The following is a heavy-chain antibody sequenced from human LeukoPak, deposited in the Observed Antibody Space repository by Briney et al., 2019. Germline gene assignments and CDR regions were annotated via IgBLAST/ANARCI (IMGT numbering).Heavy chain of an antibody. D-gene: IGHD6-25*01. CDR1: GFTFRSYA. CDR3: AKYHQPSGDYRRAFDI. J-gene: IGHJ3*02. Sequence: SGGSLRLSCAASGFTFRSYAMSWVRQAPGKGLEWVSTIGSADSDTQYADPVKGRFTISRDKLKDILYLQMHSLRADDTALYYCAKYHQPSGDYRRAFDIWGQGTMVTVSS. CDR2: IGSADSDT. V-gene: IGHV3-23*01.